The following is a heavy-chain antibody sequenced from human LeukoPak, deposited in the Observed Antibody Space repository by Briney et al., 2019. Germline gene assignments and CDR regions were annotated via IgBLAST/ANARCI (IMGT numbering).Heavy chain of an antibody. V-gene: IGHV4-61*01. D-gene: IGHD6-13*01. J-gene: IGHJ4*02. CDR1: GGSVDSHSFY. CDR2: IYYSGST. CDR3: ARHGSSWYWDY. Sequence: PSETLSLTCTVSGGSVDSHSFYWSWIRQSPGKGLEWIGYIYYSGSTNYNPSLKSRVTISVDTFKNQFSLKLNSVTAADTAVYYCARHGSSWYWDYWGQGTLVTVSS.